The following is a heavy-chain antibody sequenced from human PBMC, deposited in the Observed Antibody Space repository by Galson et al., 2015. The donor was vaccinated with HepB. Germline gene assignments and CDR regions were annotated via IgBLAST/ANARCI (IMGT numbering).Heavy chain of an antibody. V-gene: IGHV3-30-3*01. D-gene: IGHD2-2*02. CDR3: ARDSQNLEYCSSTSCYTRYYYMDV. J-gene: IGHJ6*03. Sequence: SLRLSCAASGFTFSSYAMHWVRQAPGKGLEWVAVISYDGSNKYYADSVKGRFTISRDNSKNTLYLQMNSLRAEDTAVYYCARDSQNLEYCSSTSCYTRYYYMDVWGKGTTVTVSS. CDR1: GFTFSSYA. CDR2: ISYDGSNK.